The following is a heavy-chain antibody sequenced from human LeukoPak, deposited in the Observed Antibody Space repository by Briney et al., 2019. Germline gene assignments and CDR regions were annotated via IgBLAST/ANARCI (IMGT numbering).Heavy chain of an antibody. CDR3: AKDDHGGSGWRDYFDY. CDR1: GFTFDDYA. D-gene: IGHD6-19*01. Sequence: GGSLRLSCATSGFTFDDYAMSWVRQAPGKGLEWVSAISGSTGSTYYADSVKGRFTISRDNSKSTLYLQMNSLRAEDTAVYYCAKDDHGGSGWRDYFDYWGQGTLVTVSS. V-gene: IGHV3-23*01. CDR2: ISGSTGST. J-gene: IGHJ4*02.